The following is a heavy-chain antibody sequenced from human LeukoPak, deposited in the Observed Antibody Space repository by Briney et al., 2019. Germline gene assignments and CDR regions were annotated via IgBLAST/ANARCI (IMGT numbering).Heavy chain of an antibody. CDR1: GGSISSGDYY. CDR3: ARASISTCFDY. V-gene: IGHV4-61*08. CDR2: IYYSGST. D-gene: IGHD2/OR15-2a*01. J-gene: IGHJ4*02. Sequence: PSETLSLTCTVSGGSISSGDYYWSWIRQPPGKGLEWIGYIYYSGSTNYNPSLKSRVTISVDTSKNQFSLKLSSVTAADTAVYYCARASISTCFDYWGQGTLVTVSS.